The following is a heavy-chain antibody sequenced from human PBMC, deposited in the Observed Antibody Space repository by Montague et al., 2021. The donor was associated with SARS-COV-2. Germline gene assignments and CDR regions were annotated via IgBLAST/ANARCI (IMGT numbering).Heavy chain of an antibody. J-gene: IGHJ6*03. CDR2: INHGGGT. D-gene: IGHD3-10*01. CDR1: GTSFSGYY. V-gene: IGHV4-34*01. Sequence: SETLSLTCAVHGTSFSGYYWNWICQPPGKGLEWIGEINHGGGTKYSPSLKSRLTISADTYKNQFSLKLTSVAAADTAVYYCARLRDGVVPSPILGVGPYYSYYYMDVWGRGTTVTVSS. CDR3: ARLRDGVVPSPILGVGPYYSYYYMDV.